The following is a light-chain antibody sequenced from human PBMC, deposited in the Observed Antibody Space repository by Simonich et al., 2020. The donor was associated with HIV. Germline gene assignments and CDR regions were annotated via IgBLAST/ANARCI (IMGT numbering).Light chain of an antibody. CDR2: AAS. Sequence: IQLTQSPSSLSASVGDRVTITCRASQSISNYLNWYQQKPGKAPKLLIYAASSLQSGVPSRGSGSGAGTKFTLTISSLQPEDFATYYCQQAITFPRTFGQGTKVEVK. J-gene: IGKJ1*01. CDR1: QSISNY. V-gene: IGKV1-39*01. CDR3: QQAITFPRT.